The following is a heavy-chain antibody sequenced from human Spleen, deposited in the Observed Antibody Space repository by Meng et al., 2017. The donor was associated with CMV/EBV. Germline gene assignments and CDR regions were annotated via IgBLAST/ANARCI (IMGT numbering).Heavy chain of an antibody. J-gene: IGHJ4*02. D-gene: IGHD4-17*01. CDR1: GGSFSGYY. CDR2: INHSGST. CDR3: ARGYGDY. Sequence: QVQLQQWGAGLLKPWGALSLTCAVYGGSFSGYYWSWIRQPPGKGLEWIGEINHSGSTNYNPSLKSRVTISVDTSKNQFSLKLSSVTAADTAVYYCARGYGDYWGQGTLVTVSS. V-gene: IGHV4-34*01.